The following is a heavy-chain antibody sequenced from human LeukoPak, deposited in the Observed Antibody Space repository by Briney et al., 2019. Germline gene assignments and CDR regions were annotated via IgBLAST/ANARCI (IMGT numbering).Heavy chain of an antibody. CDR1: GGSFSGYY. D-gene: IGHD1-26*01. J-gene: IGHJ3*02. V-gene: IGHV4-34*01. Sequence: NPSETLSLTCAVYGGSFSGYYWSWIRQPPGKGLEWIGSIYHSGSTYYNPSLKSRVTISVDTSKNQFSLKLSSVTAADTAVYYCARVRIVGATDAFDIWGQGTMVTVSS. CDR2: IYHSGST. CDR3: ARVRIVGATDAFDI.